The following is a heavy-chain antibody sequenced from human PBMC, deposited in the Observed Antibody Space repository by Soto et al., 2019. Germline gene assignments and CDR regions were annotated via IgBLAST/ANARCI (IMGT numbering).Heavy chain of an antibody. Sequence: QVQLQESGPGLVKPSQTLSLTCTVSGGSISSGGYYWSWIRQHPGKGLEWIGYIYYSGSTYYNPPLKSRVTIAVDTSKNQFSLKLSSVTAADTAVYYCARDRGSGYCSGGSCYQYWYFDLWGRGTLVTVSS. CDR2: IYYSGST. V-gene: IGHV4-31*03. D-gene: IGHD2-15*01. CDR3: ARDRGSGYCSGGSCYQYWYFDL. J-gene: IGHJ2*01. CDR1: GGSISSGGYY.